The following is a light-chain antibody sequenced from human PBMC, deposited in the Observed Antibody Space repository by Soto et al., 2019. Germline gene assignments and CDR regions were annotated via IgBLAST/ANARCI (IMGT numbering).Light chain of an antibody. CDR3: CSYEGSGTFEWV. J-gene: IGLJ3*02. Sequence: QSALTQPASVSGSPGQSITISCTGTSSDVGTYSLVSWYQQHPGKAPKLIIYEISKRPSGVSNRFSGSKSGNTASLTISGLQAEDEADYNCCSYEGSGTFEWVFGGGTQLTVL. CDR1: SSDVGTYSL. CDR2: EIS. V-gene: IGLV2-23*02.